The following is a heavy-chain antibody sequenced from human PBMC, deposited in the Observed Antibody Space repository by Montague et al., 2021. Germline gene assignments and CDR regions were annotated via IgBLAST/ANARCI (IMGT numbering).Heavy chain of an antibody. J-gene: IGHJ4*02. D-gene: IGHD4-11*01. CDR2: ITHNGRT. Sequence: SXTLSLTCAGSGGSFNDYYWSWIRQSPGQGLEWIGDITHNGRTNSNPSLKSRVTLSVDTSKSHFSLNLTSVTAADTAVYFCARRPRITVTGRFDLWGEGTLVTVSS. CDR1: GGSFNDYY. V-gene: IGHV4-34*01. CDR3: ARRPRITVTGRFDL.